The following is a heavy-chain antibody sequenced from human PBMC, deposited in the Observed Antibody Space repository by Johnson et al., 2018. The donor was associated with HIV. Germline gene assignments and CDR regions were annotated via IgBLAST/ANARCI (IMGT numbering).Heavy chain of an antibody. CDR3: AREDQDAFDI. J-gene: IGHJ3*02. CDR2: IRSEAYGGTT. V-gene: IGHV3-49*03. CDR1: GFTFGDYA. Sequence: VQLVESGGGLVQPGRSLRLSCTASGFTFGDYALTWFLQAPGKGLEWVGFIRSEAYGGTTEYAASVKGRFTISRDNSKNTLYLQMNSLRAEDTAVYYGAREDQDAFDIWGQGTMVTVSS.